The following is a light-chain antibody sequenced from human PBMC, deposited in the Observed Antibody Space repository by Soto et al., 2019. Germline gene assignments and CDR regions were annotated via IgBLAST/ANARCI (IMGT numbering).Light chain of an antibody. V-gene: IGKV3-15*01. J-gene: IGKJ2*01. CDR1: QNIHNH. CDR2: DAI. CDR3: QQYYNWPAYT. Sequence: DKLMSQSPATLSVSPGERVTLSCRASQNIHNHMSWFLQKPGQTPRLLIYDAIIRAPDVPARFSGSWSGTEFTLTINSLQSEDLAVYYCQQYYNWPAYTFGQGTKLEIK.